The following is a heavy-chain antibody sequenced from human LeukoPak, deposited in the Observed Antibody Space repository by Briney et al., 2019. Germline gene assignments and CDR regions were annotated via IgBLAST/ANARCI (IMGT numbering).Heavy chain of an antibody. Sequence: GGSLTLSCAASGFTFSSYAMSWVRQAPGEGLEWVSAISGSGGSTYYADSVKGRFTISRDNSKNTLYLQMNSLRAEDTAVYYCAKSGYYYDSSGYSMGYFDYWGQGTLVTVSS. CDR1: GFTFSSYA. CDR2: ISGSGGST. CDR3: AKSGYYYDSSGYSMGYFDY. V-gene: IGHV3-23*01. J-gene: IGHJ4*02. D-gene: IGHD3-22*01.